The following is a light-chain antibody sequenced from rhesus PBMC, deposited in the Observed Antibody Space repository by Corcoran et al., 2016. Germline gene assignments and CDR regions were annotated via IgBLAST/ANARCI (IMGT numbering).Light chain of an antibody. CDR1: QSVSRR. Sequence: EIVLTQSPATLSLSPGERATLSCRASQSVSRRLAWYQQKTGQAPRLLIFAVATRATGIPDRFRGRGSGTDFTLTISSLEPEDVGVYYCQQYSNWPWTFGQGTEVEIK. V-gene: IGKV3-17*03. CDR2: AVA. CDR3: QQYSNWPWT. J-gene: IGKJ1*01.